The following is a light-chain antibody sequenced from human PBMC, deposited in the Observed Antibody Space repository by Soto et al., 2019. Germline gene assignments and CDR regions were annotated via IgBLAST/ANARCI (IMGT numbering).Light chain of an antibody. CDR1: SSNIGSNP. CDR3: AAWDSSLNAHLL. CDR2: SNN. J-gene: IGLJ2*01. V-gene: IGLV1-44*01. Sequence: QAVVTQPPSASGTPGQRVTISCSGSSSNIGSNPVNWYQQPPGTAPKLLIYSNNQRPSGVPDRFSGSKSGTSASLAISALQSEDEADYYCAAWDSSLNAHLLFGGGTKVTVL.